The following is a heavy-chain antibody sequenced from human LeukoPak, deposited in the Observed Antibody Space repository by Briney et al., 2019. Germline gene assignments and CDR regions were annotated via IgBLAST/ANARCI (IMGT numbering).Heavy chain of an antibody. J-gene: IGHJ4*02. Sequence: PGGSLRLSCAASGFTFSHAWMSWVRQAPGKGLEWVGRIKSKADGGTTEYAAPVKGRFTISRDDSKNTLSLQIYSLKTEDTAVYYCTTSGEIALGASAFWGQGILVTVSS. V-gene: IGHV3-15*01. CDR3: TTSGEIALGASAF. CDR2: IKSKADGGTT. CDR1: GFTFSHAW. D-gene: IGHD6-19*01.